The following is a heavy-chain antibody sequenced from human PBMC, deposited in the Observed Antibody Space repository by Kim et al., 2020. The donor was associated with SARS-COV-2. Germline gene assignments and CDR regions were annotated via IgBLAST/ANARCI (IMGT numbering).Heavy chain of an antibody. CDR1: GFTFDDYA. V-gene: IGHV3-9*01. J-gene: IGHJ4*02. Sequence: GGSLRLSCAASGFTFDDYAMHWVRQAPGKGLEWVSGISWNSGSIGYADSVKGRFTISRDNAKNSLYLQMNSLRAEDTALYYCAKDHISAPRQWLVSFFDYWGQGTLVTVSS. D-gene: IGHD6-19*01. CDR3: AKDHISAPRQWLVSFFDY. CDR2: ISWNSGSI.